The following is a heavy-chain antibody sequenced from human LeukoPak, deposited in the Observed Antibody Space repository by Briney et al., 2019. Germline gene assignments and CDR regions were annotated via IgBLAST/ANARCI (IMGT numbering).Heavy chain of an antibody. J-gene: IGHJ4*02. D-gene: IGHD6-13*01. CDR2: IYYSGST. Sequence: SETLSLTCAVYGGSFSGYYWSWIRQPPGKGLEWIGYIYYSGSTNYNPSLKSRVTISVDTSKNQFSLKLSSVTAADTAVYYCARRVAAAGTGFYYFDYWGQGTLVTVSS. V-gene: IGHV4-59*01. CDR1: GGSFSGYY. CDR3: ARRVAAAGTGFYYFDY.